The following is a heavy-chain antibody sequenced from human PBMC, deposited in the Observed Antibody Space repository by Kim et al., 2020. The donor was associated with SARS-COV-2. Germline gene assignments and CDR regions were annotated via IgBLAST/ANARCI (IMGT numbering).Heavy chain of an antibody. CDR1: GFTFRSFD. J-gene: IGHJ4*02. CDR2: IWYDGSNK. D-gene: IGHD3-16*02. CDR3: ARDRMITFGGVIAHMYYFDY. Sequence: GGSLRLSCAASGFTFRSFDMHWVRQAPGKGLEWVALIWYDGSNKYYADSVKGRFTNSRDNSKNTLYLQMNSLRAEDTAVYYCARDRMITFGGVIAHMYYFDYWGQGTLVTVSS. V-gene: IGHV3-33*01.